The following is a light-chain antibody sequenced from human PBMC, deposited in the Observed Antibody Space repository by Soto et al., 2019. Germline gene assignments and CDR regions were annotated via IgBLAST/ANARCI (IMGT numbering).Light chain of an antibody. Sequence: EIVMTQSPATLSVSPGERATLSCRASQSISTELAWYQQKPGQPPRLLIYSASTRATGVPARFTGSGSGSEFTLTISGLQSEDFAVYYCQLCHNWPLTFGQGTRLEI. J-gene: IGKJ2*01. CDR1: QSISTE. V-gene: IGKV3-15*01. CDR2: SAS. CDR3: QLCHNWPLT.